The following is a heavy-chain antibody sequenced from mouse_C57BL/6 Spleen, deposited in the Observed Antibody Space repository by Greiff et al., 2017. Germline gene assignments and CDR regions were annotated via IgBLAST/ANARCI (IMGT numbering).Heavy chain of an antibody. V-gene: IGHV1-52*01. CDR3: ARSVYGNSYFDY. D-gene: IGHD2-1*01. Sequence: QVQLQQPGAELVRPGSSVKLSCKASGYTFTSYWMHWVKQRPIQGLEWIGNIDPSDSDTPYPHPFKDQATVTVDKSSSTAYMQLSSLTSEDSAVYYCARSVYGNSYFDYWGQGTTLTV. CDR2: IDPSDSDT. CDR1: GYTFTSYW. J-gene: IGHJ2*01.